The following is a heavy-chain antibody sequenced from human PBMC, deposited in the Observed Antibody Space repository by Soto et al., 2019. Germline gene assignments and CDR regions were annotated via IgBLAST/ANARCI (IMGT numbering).Heavy chain of an antibody. J-gene: IGHJ5*02. D-gene: IGHD3-22*01. CDR2: IYYSGST. Sequence: SETLSLTCTVSGGSISSGGYYWSWIRQHPGKGLEWIGYIYYSGSTYYNPSLKSRVTISVDTSKNQFSLKLSSVTAADTAVYYCARGYYYDSSGYFVIGWFDPWGQGTLVTVYS. V-gene: IGHV4-31*02. CDR3: ARGYYYDSSGYFVIGWFDP. CDR1: GGSISSGGYY.